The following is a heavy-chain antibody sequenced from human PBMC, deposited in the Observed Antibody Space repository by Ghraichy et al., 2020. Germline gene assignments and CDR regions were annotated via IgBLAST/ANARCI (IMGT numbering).Heavy chain of an antibody. Sequence: GGSLRLSCAASGFTFGNYGMSWVRQAPEKGLEWVASISGSGHQTYHADSVKGRFTVSRDNVKNTLNLEMKSLTADDSAMYFCARDPIYCNGGGCYPQINWFDPWGHGTRVIVSS. D-gene: IGHD2-15*01. CDR2: ISGSGHQT. V-gene: IGHV3-23*01. J-gene: IGHJ5*02. CDR3: ARDPIYCNGGGCYPQINWFDP. CDR1: GFTFGNYG.